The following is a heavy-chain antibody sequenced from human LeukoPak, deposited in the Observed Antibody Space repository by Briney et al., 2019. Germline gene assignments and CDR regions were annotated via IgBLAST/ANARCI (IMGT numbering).Heavy chain of an antibody. Sequence: SETLSLTCTVSGGSISSSSYYWGWIRQPPGKGLEWIGSIYYSGSTYYNPSLKSRVTISVDTSKNQFSLKLSSVTAADTAVYYCARPPYYDILTGYYVGDYWGQGTLATVSS. CDR1: GGSISSSSYY. J-gene: IGHJ4*02. D-gene: IGHD3-9*01. CDR3: ARPPYYDILTGYYVGDY. CDR2: IYYSGST. V-gene: IGHV4-39*01.